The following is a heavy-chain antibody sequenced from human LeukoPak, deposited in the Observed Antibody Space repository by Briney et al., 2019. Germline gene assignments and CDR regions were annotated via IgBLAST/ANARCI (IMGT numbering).Heavy chain of an antibody. CDR1: GFTFSTYA. Sequence: GGSLRLSCAASGFTFSTYAIAWVRQAPGKGLEWVSALNGRGINTYYADSVKGRFTISRDNSKNTLYLQMNSLRAEDTAVYYCAKGRATFGVDANDYWGQGNLVTVSS. CDR3: AKGRATFGVDANDY. CDR2: LNGRGINT. V-gene: IGHV3-23*01. J-gene: IGHJ4*02. D-gene: IGHD3-3*01.